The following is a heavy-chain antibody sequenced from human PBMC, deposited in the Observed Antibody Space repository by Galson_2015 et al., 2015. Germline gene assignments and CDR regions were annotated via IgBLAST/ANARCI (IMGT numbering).Heavy chain of an antibody. V-gene: IGHV3-74*01. Sequence: SLRLSCAASGFTFSSYWMYWVRQAPGKGLVWVSHINNDGSSTTYADSVKGRFTISRDNAENTLYLQMNSLRAEDTAVYYCVRSYRGALDNWGQGTLVTVSS. CDR3: VRSYRGALDN. D-gene: IGHD1-26*01. J-gene: IGHJ4*02. CDR2: INNDGSST. CDR1: GFTFSSYW.